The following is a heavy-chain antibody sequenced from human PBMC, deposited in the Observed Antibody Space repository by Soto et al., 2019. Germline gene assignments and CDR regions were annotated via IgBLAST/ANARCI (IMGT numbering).Heavy chain of an antibody. Sequence: SETLSLTCTVSGGSSSSSSYYWGWIRQPPGKGLEWIGSIYYSGSTYYNPSLKSRVTISVDTSKNQFSLKLSSVTAADTAVYYCARLMNGSGSYYKYYYYGMDVWGQGTTVTVSS. CDR3: ARLMNGSGSYYKYYYYGMDV. V-gene: IGHV4-39*01. D-gene: IGHD3-10*01. J-gene: IGHJ6*02. CDR2: IYYSGST. CDR1: GGSSSSSSYY.